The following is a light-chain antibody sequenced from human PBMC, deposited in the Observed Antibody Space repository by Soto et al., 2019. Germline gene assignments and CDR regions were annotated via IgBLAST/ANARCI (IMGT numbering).Light chain of an antibody. CDR3: SSYTSSSPYV. CDR1: SSDVGGYNY. J-gene: IGLJ1*01. CDR2: DVS. V-gene: IGLV2-14*01. Sequence: VLTQPASVSWSPGQSITISCTGTSSDVGGYNYVSWYQQHPGKAPKLMIYDVSNRPSGVSNRFSGSKSGNTASLTISGLQAEDEADYYCSSYTSSSPYVFGTGTRSPS.